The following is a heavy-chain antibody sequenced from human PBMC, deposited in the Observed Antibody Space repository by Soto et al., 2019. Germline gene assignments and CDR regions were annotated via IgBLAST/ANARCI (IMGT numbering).Heavy chain of an antibody. D-gene: IGHD3-3*01. CDR1: SVSISSSNW. CDR3: ARVSVRFYYMDV. J-gene: IGHJ6*03. V-gene: IGHV4-4*02. Sequence: QVQLQESGPGLVKPSWTLSLTCAVSSVSISSSNWCSWVRQAPGKGLEWVGDIYHSGSTNYTPSLKSGLIIAVLEPNYQFSLTLSCMTAADTAVYYCARVSVRFYYMDVWCNGTTVTVSS. CDR2: IYHSGST.